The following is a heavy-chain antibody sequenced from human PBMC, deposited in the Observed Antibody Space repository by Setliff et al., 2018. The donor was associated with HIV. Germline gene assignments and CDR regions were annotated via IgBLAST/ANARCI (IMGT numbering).Heavy chain of an antibody. V-gene: IGHV4-31*03. Sequence: TVSLTGTVSGGSISSGGYYWSWIGQHPGKGLEWIGYIYYSGGTSYNPALKSRVTISVYTSKNQFSLKLSSVTSADTAVYYCARGVYYYYDSDAYWYWFDPWGQGTLVTVSS. CDR3: ARGVYYYYDSDAYWYWFDP. D-gene: IGHD3-22*01. J-gene: IGHJ5*02. CDR2: IYYSGGT. CDR1: GGSISSGGYY.